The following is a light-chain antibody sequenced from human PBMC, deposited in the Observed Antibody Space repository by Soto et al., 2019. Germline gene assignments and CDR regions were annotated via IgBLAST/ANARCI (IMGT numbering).Light chain of an antibody. CDR1: QSVSSSY. CDR2: GAS. V-gene: IGKV3-20*01. CDR3: QQYGSSPVYT. J-gene: IGKJ2*01. Sequence: ESVLQQSPGTLSLSPGERATLSCRASQSVSSSYLAWYQQKHGQAPRRLIYGASSSATGIPDRFSGSGSGTDFTLNISRLEPEDFAVYYCQQYGSSPVYTFGQGTKLELK.